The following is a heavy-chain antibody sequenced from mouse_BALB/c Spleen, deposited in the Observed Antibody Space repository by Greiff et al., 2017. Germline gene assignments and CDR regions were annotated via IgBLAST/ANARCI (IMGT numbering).Heavy chain of an antibody. CDR1: GYTFTDYE. CDR2: IDPETGGT. V-gene: IGHV1-15*01. Sequence: VQLQQSGAELVRPGASVTLSCKASGYTFTDYEMHWVKQTPVHGLEWIGAIDPETGGTAYNQKFKGKATLTADKSSSTAYMELRSLTSEDAAVYYCTREGNYGWDYWGQGTTRTVSS. J-gene: IGHJ2*01. D-gene: IGHD2-1*01. CDR3: TREGNYGWDY.